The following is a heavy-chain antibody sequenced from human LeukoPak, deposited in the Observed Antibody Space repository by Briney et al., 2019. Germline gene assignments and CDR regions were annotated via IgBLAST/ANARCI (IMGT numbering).Heavy chain of an antibody. D-gene: IGHD1-26*01. CDR2: IKSDGSSV. CDR1: GFTFSSHW. V-gene: IGHV3-74*01. Sequence: GSLRLSCAASGFTFSSHWMHWVRQTPGKGLVWVSRIKSDGSSVDYADPVRGRFTISRDNAKNTLYLQMNSLRAEDMAVYYCVRDGVGAPPFDYWGQGALVTVSS. J-gene: IGHJ4*02. CDR3: VRDGVGAPPFDY.